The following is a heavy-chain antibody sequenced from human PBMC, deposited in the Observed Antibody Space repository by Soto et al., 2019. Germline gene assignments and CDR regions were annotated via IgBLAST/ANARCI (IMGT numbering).Heavy chain of an antibody. Sequence: GESLRLSFAPSGFTFSSYWMHGVRQVTRKGLVWVSRINSDGSSTSYADSVKGRFTISRDNAKNTLYLQMNSLRAEDTAVYYCARVGSWSGSYYYMDVWGKGTTVTVSS. CDR2: INSDGSST. D-gene: IGHD3-3*01. V-gene: IGHV3-74*01. J-gene: IGHJ6*03. CDR3: ARVGSWSGSYYYMDV. CDR1: GFTFSSYW.